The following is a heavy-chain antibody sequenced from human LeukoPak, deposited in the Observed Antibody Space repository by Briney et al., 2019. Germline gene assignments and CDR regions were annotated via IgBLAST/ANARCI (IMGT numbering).Heavy chain of an antibody. Sequence: PGGSLRLSCAAFGFTFSSYEMNWVRQSPGKGLEWVSYISSSGSTIYYADSVKGRFTISRDNAKNSLYLQMNSLRAEDTAVYYCASVKWIAVAAFDYWGQGTLVTVSS. CDR2: ISSSGSTI. J-gene: IGHJ4*02. CDR3: ASVKWIAVAAFDY. D-gene: IGHD6-19*01. CDR1: GFTFSSYE. V-gene: IGHV3-48*03.